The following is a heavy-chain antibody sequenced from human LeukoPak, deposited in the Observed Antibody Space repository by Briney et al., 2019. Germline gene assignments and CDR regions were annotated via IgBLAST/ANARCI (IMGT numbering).Heavy chain of an antibody. D-gene: IGHD2-2*01. CDR1: GFTFSSYA. V-gene: IGHV3-23*01. CDR3: AKDLDIVVVPAAMQNSNPGGY. Sequence: GGSLRLSCAASGFTFSSYAMSWVRQAPGKGLEWVSAISGSGGSTYYADSVKGRFTTSRDNSKNTLYLQMNSLRAEDTAVYYCAKDLDIVVVPAAMQNSNPGGYWGQGTLVTVSS. J-gene: IGHJ4*02. CDR2: ISGSGGST.